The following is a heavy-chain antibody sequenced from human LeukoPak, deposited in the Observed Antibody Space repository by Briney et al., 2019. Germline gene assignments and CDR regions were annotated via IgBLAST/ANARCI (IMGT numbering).Heavy chain of an antibody. CDR2: ISAYNGNT. J-gene: IGHJ4*02. CDR3: ARDGHDYGDYTPDY. D-gene: IGHD4-17*01. V-gene: IGHV1-18*01. Sequence: ASVKVSCTASGYPFTNYGIIWVRQAPGQGLEWMGWISAYNGNTNYAQKLQGRVTMTTDTSTSTAYMELRSLRSDDTAVYYCARDGHDYGDYTPDYWGQGTLVTVSS. CDR1: GYPFTNYG.